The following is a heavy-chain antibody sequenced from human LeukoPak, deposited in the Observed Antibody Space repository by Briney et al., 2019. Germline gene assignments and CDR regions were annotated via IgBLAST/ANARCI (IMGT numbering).Heavy chain of an antibody. J-gene: IGHJ5*02. CDR3: ASRVYRSGWS. CDR1: GGSISSYY. Sequence: SETLSLTCTVPGGSISSYYWSWIRQPPGKGLEWIGYIYDSGSINYNPSLKSRVTISVDTSKNQISLKLSSVNAADTAVYYCASRVYRSGWSWGQGTPVTVSS. V-gene: IGHV4-59*08. CDR2: IYDSGSI. D-gene: IGHD6-19*01.